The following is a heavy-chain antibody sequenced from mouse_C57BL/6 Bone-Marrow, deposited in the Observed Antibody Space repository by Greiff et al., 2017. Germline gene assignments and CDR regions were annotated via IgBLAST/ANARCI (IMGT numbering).Heavy chain of an antibody. J-gene: IGHJ2*01. CDR3: ARSSYYCGEDY. Sequence: VQLQESGAELARPGASVKLSCKASGYTFTSYGISWVKQRTGQGLEWIGEIYPRSGNTYYNEKFKGKATLTADKSSSTAYMEIRSLTSEDSAVYFCARSSYYCGEDYWGQGTTLTVSS. CDR2: IYPRSGNT. V-gene: IGHV1-81*01. CDR1: GYTFTSYG. D-gene: IGHD1-1*01.